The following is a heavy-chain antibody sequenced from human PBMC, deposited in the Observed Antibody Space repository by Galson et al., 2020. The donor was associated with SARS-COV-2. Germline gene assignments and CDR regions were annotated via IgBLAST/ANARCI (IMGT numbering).Heavy chain of an antibody. J-gene: IGHJ6*02. CDR2: ISSSSSYI. CDR1: GFTFSSYS. Sequence: GGSLRLSCAASGFTFSSYSMNWVRQAPGKGLEWVSSISSSSSYIYYADSVKGRFTISRDNAKNSLYLQMNSLRAEDTAVYYCARDRGFLEWLFGYYGMDVWCQGTTVTVSS. D-gene: IGHD3-3*01. V-gene: IGHV3-21*01. CDR3: ARDRGFLEWLFGYYGMDV.